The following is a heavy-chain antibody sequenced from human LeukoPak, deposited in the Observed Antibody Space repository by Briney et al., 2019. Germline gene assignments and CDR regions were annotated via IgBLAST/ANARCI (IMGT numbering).Heavy chain of an antibody. CDR2: ISSSGSTI. J-gene: IGHJ4*02. CDR1: GFTFSSSE. D-gene: IGHD2-15*01. Sequence: GGSLRLSCAASGFTFSSSEMNWVRQAPGKGLEWVSYISSSGSTIYYADSVKGRFTISRDNAKNSLYMQMNSLRAEDTAVYSCARAYSFDYWGQGTLVTVSS. CDR3: ARAYSFDY. V-gene: IGHV3-48*03.